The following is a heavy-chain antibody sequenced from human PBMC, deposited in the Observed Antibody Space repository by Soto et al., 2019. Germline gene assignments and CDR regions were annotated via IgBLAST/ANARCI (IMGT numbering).Heavy chain of an antibody. Sequence: QLQLQESGSGLVKPSQTLSLTCAVSGGSISSGGYSWSWIRQPPGKGLEWIGYIYHSGSTYYNPSLKSRVTISVDRSKNQFSLKLSSVTAADTAVYYCARGFYYYDSSGYSPFDYWGQGTLVTVSS. J-gene: IGHJ4*02. V-gene: IGHV4-30-2*01. CDR2: IYHSGST. CDR3: ARGFYYYDSSGYSPFDY. D-gene: IGHD3-22*01. CDR1: GGSISSGGYS.